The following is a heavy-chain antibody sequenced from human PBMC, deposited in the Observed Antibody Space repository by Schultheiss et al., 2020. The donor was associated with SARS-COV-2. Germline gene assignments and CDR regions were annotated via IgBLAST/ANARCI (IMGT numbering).Heavy chain of an antibody. CDR1: GFTFGDYA. CDR3: TTAGNQLLFFDY. J-gene: IGHJ4*02. D-gene: IGHD2-2*01. CDR2: IRSKAYGGTT. V-gene: IGHV3-49*04. Sequence: GESLKISCAASGFTFGDYAMSWVRQAPGKGLEWVGFIRSKAYGGTTEYAASVKGRFTISRDDSKNTLYLQMNSLKTEDTAVYYCTTAGNQLLFFDYWGQGTLVTVSS.